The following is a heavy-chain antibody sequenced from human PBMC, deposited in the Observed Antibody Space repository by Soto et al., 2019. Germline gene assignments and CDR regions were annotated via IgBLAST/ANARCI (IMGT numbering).Heavy chain of an antibody. J-gene: IGHJ3*02. CDR3: ARDLFNYARTGWDAAFGM. D-gene: IGHD3-22*01. V-gene: IGHV1-18*04. CDR1: GYIFSSYG. CDR2: ISPYNGDT. Sequence: QVQLVQSGAEVRKPGASVKVSCKASGYIFSSYGISWVRQAPGQGLEWMGWISPYNGDTNYAQKFQGRVIMTTDTSTGTAYMGLRSVRFDDTAVYYCARDLFNYARTGWDAAFGMWSQGTMVTVSS.